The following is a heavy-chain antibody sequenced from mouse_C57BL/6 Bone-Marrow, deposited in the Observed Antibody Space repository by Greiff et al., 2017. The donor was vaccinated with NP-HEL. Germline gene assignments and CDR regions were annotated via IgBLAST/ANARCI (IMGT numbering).Heavy chain of an antibody. CDR1: GYTFTDYY. CDR3: ARSLYYYGSSSLFDY. Sequence: QVQLQQSGAELVRPGASVKLSCKASGYTFTDYYINWVKQRPGQGLEWIARIYPGSGNTYYNEKFKGKATLTAEKSSSTAYMQLSSLTSEDSAVYFCARSLYYYGSSSLFDYWGQGTTLTVSS. V-gene: IGHV1-76*01. J-gene: IGHJ2*01. D-gene: IGHD1-1*01. CDR2: IYPGSGNT.